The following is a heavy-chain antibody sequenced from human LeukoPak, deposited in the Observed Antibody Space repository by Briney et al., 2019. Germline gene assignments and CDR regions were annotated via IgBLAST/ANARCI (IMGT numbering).Heavy chain of an antibody. Sequence: GGSLRLSCAASGFTFSSYEMNWVRQAPGKGLEWISYISSSGSTIYFADSVKGRFTISRDNAKNSLYLQMNSLSAEDTAVYYCARGGVAARPSGYRGQGTLVTVSS. CDR1: GFTFSSYE. CDR2: ISSSGSTI. J-gene: IGHJ4*02. V-gene: IGHV3-48*03. D-gene: IGHD6-6*01. CDR3: ARGGVAARPSGY.